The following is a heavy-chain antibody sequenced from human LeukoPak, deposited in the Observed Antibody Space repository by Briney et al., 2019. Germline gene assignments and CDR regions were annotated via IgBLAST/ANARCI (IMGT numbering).Heavy chain of an antibody. CDR1: GFTFSTYW. CDR2: IKEDGSEK. D-gene: IGHD3-10*01. J-gene: IGHJ6*02. Sequence: PGGSLRLSCAASGFTFSTYWMSWVRQAPGKRLEWVANIKEDGSEKYYVDSVKGRFTISRDNAKNSLYLQMNSLRAGDTAVYYCARSGSPSGGMDVWGQGTTVTVSS. V-gene: IGHV3-7*01. CDR3: ARSGSPSGGMDV.